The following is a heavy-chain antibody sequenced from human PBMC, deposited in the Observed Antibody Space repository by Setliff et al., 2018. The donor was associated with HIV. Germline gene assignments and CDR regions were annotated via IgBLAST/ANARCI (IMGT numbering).Heavy chain of an antibody. CDR2: VAYDGGDK. D-gene: IGHD3-10*01. Sequence: GESLKISCAASGFTFSNYGMHWVRQAPGKGLEWVAAVAYDGGDKFYVDSVKGRFTISRDNSKDTLYLQINSLRTEDTAVYYCVKDLRGSGSYFTYFDSWGQGTLVTVSS. J-gene: IGHJ4*02. V-gene: IGHV3-30*18. CDR1: GFTFSNYG. CDR3: VKDLRGSGSYFTYFDS.